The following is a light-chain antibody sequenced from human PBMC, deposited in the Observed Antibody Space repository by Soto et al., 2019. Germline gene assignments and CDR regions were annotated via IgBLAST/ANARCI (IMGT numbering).Light chain of an antibody. CDR3: QQSYSTPQT. J-gene: IGKJ1*01. CDR1: QNIRNH. Sequence: DIQMTQSPSSLSASVGDRVTITCRASQNIRNHLNWYQQKPGKAPNLLIQAASNLQSGVPSRFSGSGSGTEFILSINSLQPEDIATYYCQQSYSTPQTFGQGTKVDIK. V-gene: IGKV1-39*01. CDR2: AAS.